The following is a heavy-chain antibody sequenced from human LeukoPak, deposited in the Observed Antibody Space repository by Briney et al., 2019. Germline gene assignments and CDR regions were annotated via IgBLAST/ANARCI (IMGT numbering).Heavy chain of an antibody. J-gene: IGHJ4*02. Sequence: GGSLRLSCAASGFRLSDYYMSWIRQAPGKGLEWISYISISGSTKYYADSSKGRFTISRDNAKNSLYLQMNSLGAEDTAVYYCERRDSSTWENFDYWGQGTLVTVSS. CDR2: ISISGSTK. CDR3: ERRDSSTWENFDY. V-gene: IGHV3-11*01. CDR1: GFRLSDYY. D-gene: IGHD6-13*01.